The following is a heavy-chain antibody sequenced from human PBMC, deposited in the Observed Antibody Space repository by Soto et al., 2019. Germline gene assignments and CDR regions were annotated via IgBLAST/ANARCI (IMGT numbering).Heavy chain of an antibody. V-gene: IGHV3-23*01. D-gene: IGHD3-16*01. CDR2: ISGSGGST. Sequence: GGSLRLSCAASGFSFSDYYMSWIRQAPGKGLEWVSGISGSGGSTYFADSVKGRFTISRDNSKNTLYLQMNSLRAEDTAVYYCAKGRAARGPGLYYFDYWGQGTLVTVSS. CDR1: GFSFSDYY. CDR3: AKGRAARGPGLYYFDY. J-gene: IGHJ4*02.